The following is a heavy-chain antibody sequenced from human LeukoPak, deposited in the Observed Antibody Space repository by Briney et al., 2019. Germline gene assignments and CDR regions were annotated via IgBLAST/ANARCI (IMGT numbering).Heavy chain of an antibody. J-gene: IGHJ4*02. CDR1: GFTFSDYY. D-gene: IGHD1-20*01. V-gene: IGHV3-11*01. Sequence: GGSLRLSCAASGFTFSDYYMSWIRQAPGKGLEWVSYISSTVITTYYADSVKGRFTISRDNAKNSLYLQMNSLSAEDTAVYYCVRSVYNWNDVDYWGKGTLVTVSS. CDR3: VRSVYNWNDVDY. CDR2: ISSTVITT.